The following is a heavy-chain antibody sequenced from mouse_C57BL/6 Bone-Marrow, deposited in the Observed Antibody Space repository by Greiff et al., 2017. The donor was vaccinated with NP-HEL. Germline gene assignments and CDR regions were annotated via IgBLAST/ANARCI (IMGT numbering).Heavy chain of an antibody. CDR1: GYTFTDYY. CDR3: AREGYYGNLYAMDY. V-gene: IGHV1-19*01. J-gene: IGHJ4*01. CDR2: INPYNGGT. D-gene: IGHD2-1*01. Sequence: VHVKQSGPVLVKPGASVKMSCKASGYTFTDYYMNWVKQSHGKSLEWIGVINPYNGGTSYNQKFKGKATLTVDKSSSTAYMELNSLTSEDSAVYYCAREGYYGNLYAMDYWGQGTSVTVSS.